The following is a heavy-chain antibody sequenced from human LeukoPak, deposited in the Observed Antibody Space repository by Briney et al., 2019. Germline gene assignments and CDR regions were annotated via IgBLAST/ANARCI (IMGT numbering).Heavy chain of an antibody. J-gene: IGHJ5*02. Sequence: PSETLSLTCTVSGGSLTSYYWSWIRQPPGKGLEWIGYIYYSGSTKYNPSLQSRVTISIDTSKNQFSLKLSSVTAADTAVYYCARRYYYGSVRGFDPWGQGTLVTVSS. CDR1: GGSLTSYY. CDR3: ARRYYYGSVRGFDP. CDR2: IYYSGST. D-gene: IGHD3-10*01. V-gene: IGHV4-59*12.